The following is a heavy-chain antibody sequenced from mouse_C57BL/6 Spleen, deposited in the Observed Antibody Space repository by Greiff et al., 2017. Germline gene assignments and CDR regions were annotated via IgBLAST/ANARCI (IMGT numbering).Heavy chain of an antibody. CDR2: INPGSGGT. CDR3: ARGGKGRGIDY. J-gene: IGHJ2*01. V-gene: IGHV1-54*01. Sequence: QVQLQQSGAELVRPGTSVKVSCKASGYAFTNYLIEWVKQRPGQGLEWIGVINPGSGGTNYNEKFKGKATLTADKSSSTAYMQLSSLTSEDSAVYFCARGGKGRGIDYWGQGTTLTVSS. CDR1: GYAFTNYL.